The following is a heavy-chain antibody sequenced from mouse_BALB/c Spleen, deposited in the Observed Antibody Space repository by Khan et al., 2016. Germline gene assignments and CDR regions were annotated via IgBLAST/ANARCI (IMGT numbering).Heavy chain of an antibody. CDR1: GYTFTSYT. D-gene: IGHD1-1*02. CDR3: ARSEGFGSYD. Sequence: QVQLKQPGAELARPGASVKMSCKASGYTFTSYTMHWAKQRPGQGLEWIGYIYPSSDYTNYNQKFKDKATLTADKSSSTAYMQLSSLTSEDSAVYYCARSEGFGSYDWGQGTLVTVSA. CDR2: IYPSSDYT. V-gene: IGHV1-4*01. J-gene: IGHJ3*01.